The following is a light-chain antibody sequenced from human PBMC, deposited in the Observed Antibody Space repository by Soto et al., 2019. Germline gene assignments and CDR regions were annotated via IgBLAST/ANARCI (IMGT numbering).Light chain of an antibody. CDR1: QSISSTY. CDR3: QQYSGSPPLI. Sequence: ENVLTQSPGTLSLSPGERATLSCRASQSISSTYLAWYQQKPGQPPRHLMYGASNRATGIPDRFSGSGSGTDFTLTISRLEPEDFAVYYCQQYSGSPPLIFGGGTKVEIK. V-gene: IGKV3-20*01. J-gene: IGKJ4*01. CDR2: GAS.